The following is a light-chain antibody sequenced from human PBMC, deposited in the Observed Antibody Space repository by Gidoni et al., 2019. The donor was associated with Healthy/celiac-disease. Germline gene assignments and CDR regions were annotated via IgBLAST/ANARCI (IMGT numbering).Light chain of an antibody. V-gene: IGKV1-33*01. Sequence: DIQMTQSPSSLSASVGDRVTITCQASQDISNYLNWYQQKTGKAPKLLIYDASNLETGVPSRFSGSGSGTDFTFTISSLQPEEIATYYCQQYDNLPRAFGQGTRLEIK. CDR1: QDISNY. CDR2: DAS. J-gene: IGKJ5*01. CDR3: QQYDNLPRA.